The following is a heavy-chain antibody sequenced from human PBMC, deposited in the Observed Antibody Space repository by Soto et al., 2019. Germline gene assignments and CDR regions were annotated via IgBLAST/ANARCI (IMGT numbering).Heavy chain of an antibody. V-gene: IGHV4-59*01. CDR1: GGSTSSYY. J-gene: IGHJ6*02. D-gene: IGHD6-6*01. CDR2: IYYSGST. Sequence: SETLSLTCTVSGGSTSSYYWSWIRQPPGKGLEWIGYIYYSGSTNYNPSLKSRVTISVDTSKNQFSLKLSSVTAADTAVYYCARVSEQLVPDYYYGMDVWGQGTTVTVSS. CDR3: ARVSEQLVPDYYYGMDV.